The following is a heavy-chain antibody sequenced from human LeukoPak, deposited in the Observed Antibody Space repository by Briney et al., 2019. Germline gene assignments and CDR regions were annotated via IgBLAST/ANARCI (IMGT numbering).Heavy chain of an antibody. CDR1: GGSFSGYY. Sequence: SETLSLTCAVYGGSFSGYYWSWIRQPPGKGLEWIGEINHSGSTNYNPSLKSRVTISVDTSKNQFSLKLSSVTAADTAVYYCASGDDSSGWYYFDYWGQGTLVTVSS. CDR2: INHSGST. D-gene: IGHD6-19*01. CDR3: ASGDDSSGWYYFDY. J-gene: IGHJ4*02. V-gene: IGHV4-34*01.